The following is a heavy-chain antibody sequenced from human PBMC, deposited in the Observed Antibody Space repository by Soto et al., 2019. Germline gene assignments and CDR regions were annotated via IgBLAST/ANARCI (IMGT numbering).Heavy chain of an antibody. CDR3: ARKNTGRVGGFDP. CDR1: VGTFSSYT. J-gene: IGHJ5*02. CDR2: IIPILGIA. D-gene: IGHD2-8*02. Sequence: SVKVSCKASVGTFSSYTSSWVRQDPGQGLEWMGRIIPILGIANYAQKFQGRVTITADKSTSTAYMELSSLRSEDTAVYYCARKNTGRVGGFDPWGQGTLVTVSS. V-gene: IGHV1-69*02.